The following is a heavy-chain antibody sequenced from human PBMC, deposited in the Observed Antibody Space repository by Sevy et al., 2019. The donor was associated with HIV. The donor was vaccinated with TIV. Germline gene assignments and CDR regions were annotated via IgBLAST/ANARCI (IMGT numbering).Heavy chain of an antibody. Sequence: GGSLRLSCAASGFIFSNAWMNWVRQAPGKGLEWVGRIKSKIEGGTIDYAAPVKGRFTISRDDSKNTLYLRMNSLKTEDTAVYYCTTDSGGGIDYWGQGTLVTVSS. CDR1: GFIFSNAW. J-gene: IGHJ4*02. V-gene: IGHV3-15*07. CDR3: TTDSGGGIDY. D-gene: IGHD3-16*01. CDR2: IKSKIEGGTI.